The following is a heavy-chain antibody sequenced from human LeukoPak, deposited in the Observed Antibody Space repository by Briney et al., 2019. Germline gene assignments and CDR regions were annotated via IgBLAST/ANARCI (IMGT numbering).Heavy chain of an antibody. V-gene: IGHV3-66*02. CDR2: IYSGGNT. Sequence: GGSLRLSCAASGFTVSNNYMSWVRQAPGKGLEWASVIYSGGNTYYVESVKGRFTISRDNSKNTLFLQMNRLRAEDTAVYYCAGRRVLDASFDYWGQGTLVTVSS. CDR3: AGRRVLDASFDY. D-gene: IGHD3-16*01. CDR1: GFTVSNNY. J-gene: IGHJ4*02.